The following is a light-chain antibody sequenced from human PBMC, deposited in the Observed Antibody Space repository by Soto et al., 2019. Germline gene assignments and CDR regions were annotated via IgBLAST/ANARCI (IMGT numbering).Light chain of an antibody. Sequence: EIVMTQSPASLSVSPGETATLSCRASQSICNSLAWYQQKPGHAPSLLIYGASTRATGIPATFSGSGSGTEFTLTISSLQSEDSALYYCQQYNNWPPKTFGQGTKLEIK. CDR1: QSICNS. CDR3: QQYNNWPPKT. V-gene: IGKV3-15*01. J-gene: IGKJ2*01. CDR2: GAS.